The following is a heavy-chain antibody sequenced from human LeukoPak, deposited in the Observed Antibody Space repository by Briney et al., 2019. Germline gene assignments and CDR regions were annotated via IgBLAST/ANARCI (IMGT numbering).Heavy chain of an antibody. CDR3: AKDVYRVAIYYFDY. Sequence: GGSLRPACAASGLTLDEFATDWVRPAPREGLGWVSGISWNSGSIGYADSVKDRFTIHRHNAKNSLYLQMNSLGAEDTALYSCAKDVYRVAIYYFDYWGQGTLVTVSS. CDR1: GLTLDEFA. J-gene: IGHJ4*02. V-gene: IGHV3-9*01. CDR2: ISWNSGSI. D-gene: IGHD2-2*02.